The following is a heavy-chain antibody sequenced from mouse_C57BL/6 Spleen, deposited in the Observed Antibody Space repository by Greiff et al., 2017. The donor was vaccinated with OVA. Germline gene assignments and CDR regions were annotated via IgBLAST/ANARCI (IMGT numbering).Heavy chain of an antibody. CDR1: GYTFTDHT. J-gene: IGHJ4*01. CDR3: ARYASSYYYGSSFYAMDY. D-gene: IGHD1-1*01. CDR2: IYPRDGST. Sequence: VQLQQSDAELVKPGASVKISCKVSGYTFTDHTIHWMKQRPEQGLEWIGYIYPRDGSTKYNEKFKGKATLTADKSSSTAYMQLNSLTSEDSAVYFCARYASSYYYGSSFYAMDYWGQGTSVTVSS. V-gene: IGHV1-78*01.